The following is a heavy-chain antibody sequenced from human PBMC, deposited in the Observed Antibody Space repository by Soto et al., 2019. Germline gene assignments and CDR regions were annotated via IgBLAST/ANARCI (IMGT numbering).Heavy chain of an antibody. CDR3: ARDRPYSSSSGYYYGMDV. V-gene: IGHV1-46*01. J-gene: IGHJ6*02. D-gene: IGHD6-6*01. CDR2: INPSGGST. CDR1: GYTFTSYY. Sequence: QVQLVQSGAEVKKPGASVKVSCKASGYTFTSYYMHWVRQAPGQGIEWMGIINPSGGSTSYAQKFQGRVTMTRDPSTSTVYMELSSLRSEDTAVYYCARDRPYSSSSGYYYGMDVWGQGTTVTVSS.